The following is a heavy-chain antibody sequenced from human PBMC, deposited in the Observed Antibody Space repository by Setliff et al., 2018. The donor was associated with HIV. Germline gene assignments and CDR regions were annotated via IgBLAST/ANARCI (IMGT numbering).Heavy chain of an antibody. J-gene: IGHJ3*02. D-gene: IGHD3-10*01. CDR3: ARDRGVRGANDAFNI. CDR1: GYTFTSYA. CDR2: INTYTANP. Sequence: SVKVSCKAFGYTFTSYALNWVRRAPGQGLEWMGWINTYTANPMYAQGFTGRFVFSLDTSVRAAYLQISSLKAEDTALYYCARDRGVRGANDAFNIWGLGTMVTVSS. V-gene: IGHV7-4-1*02.